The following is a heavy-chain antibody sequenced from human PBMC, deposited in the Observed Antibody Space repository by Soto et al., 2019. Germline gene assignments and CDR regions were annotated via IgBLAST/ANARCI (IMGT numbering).Heavy chain of an antibody. Sequence: GASVKVSCKAPGYTFTSYYMHWVRQAPGQGLEWMGIINPSGGSTSYAQKFQGRVTMTRDTSTSTVYMELSSLRSEDTAVYYCARDRITYYYYYGIDVWGQGTTVTVSS. V-gene: IGHV1-46*01. J-gene: IGHJ6*02. D-gene: IGHD1-20*01. CDR2: INPSGGST. CDR3: ARDRITYYYYYGIDV. CDR1: GYTFTSYY.